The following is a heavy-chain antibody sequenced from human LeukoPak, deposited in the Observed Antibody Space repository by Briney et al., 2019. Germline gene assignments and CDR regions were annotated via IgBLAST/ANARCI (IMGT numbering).Heavy chain of an antibody. D-gene: IGHD5-18*01. V-gene: IGHV3-30*02. CDR3: ARDPDGEVDTAMV. Sequence: GGSLRLSCVGSGFTFSNYGIHWVRQAPGKGLEWVAFIRYGGTNEYYADSVKGRFTISRDNPKNSLYLQMNSLRAEDTAVYYCARDPDGEVDTAMVWGQGTLVTVSS. CDR2: IRYGGTNE. CDR1: GFTFSNYG. J-gene: IGHJ4*02.